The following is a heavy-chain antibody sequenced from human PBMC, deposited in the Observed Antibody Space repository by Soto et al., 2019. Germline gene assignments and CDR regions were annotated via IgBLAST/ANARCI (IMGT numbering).Heavy chain of an antibody. Sequence: PGGSLRLSCAASGFTFSSYGMHLVRQAPEKGLERVAVIWYDGSNKYYADSVKGRFTISRDNSKNTPYLQMNSLRAEDTAVYYCARDPYCGGDCYPPHYYYYMDVWGKGTTVTVSS. J-gene: IGHJ6*03. D-gene: IGHD2-21*01. CDR3: ARDPYCGGDCYPPHYYYYMDV. CDR1: GFTFSSYG. CDR2: IWYDGSNK. V-gene: IGHV3-33*01.